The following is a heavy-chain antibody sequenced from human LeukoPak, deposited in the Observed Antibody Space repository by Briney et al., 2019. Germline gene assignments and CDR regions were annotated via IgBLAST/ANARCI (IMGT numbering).Heavy chain of an antibody. D-gene: IGHD2-15*01. CDR2: INPSGGST. CDR3: ARAVADIVVVVAATGGYFDY. CDR1: GYTFTGYY. J-gene: IGHJ4*02. V-gene: IGHV1-46*01. Sequence: KPGASVNVSCKASGYTFTGYYMHWVRQAPGQGLEWMGIINPSGGSTSYAQKFQGRVTMTRDTSTSTVYMELSSLRSEDTAVYYCARAVADIVVVVAATGGYFDYWGQGTLVTVSS.